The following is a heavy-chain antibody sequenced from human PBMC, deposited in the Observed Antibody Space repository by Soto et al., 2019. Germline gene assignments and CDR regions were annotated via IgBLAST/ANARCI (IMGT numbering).Heavy chain of an antibody. D-gene: IGHD3-3*01. CDR1: GFTFSTYA. J-gene: IGHJ4*02. Sequence: GGSLRLSCAASGFTFSTYAMSWVRQTPGKGLEWVSGISAGGDNTYYADSVKGRLTISRDNSKNTLYLQMNNLRAEDTAVYYCADGGEWSFNFVYWGQGTLVTVSS. CDR2: ISAGGDNT. CDR3: ADGGEWSFNFVY. V-gene: IGHV3-23*01.